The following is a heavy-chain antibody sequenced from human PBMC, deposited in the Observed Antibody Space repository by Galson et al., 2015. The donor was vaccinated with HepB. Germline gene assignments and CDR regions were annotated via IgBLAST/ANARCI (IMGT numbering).Heavy chain of an antibody. CDR2: ISGSGDNT. Sequence: SLRLSCAASGFTFSSYSMSWVRQAPGKGLEWVSTISGSGDNTYYADSVKGRFTISRDNSKNTLYLQMISLTADDTAVYFCAPHPGSDSLGTWGQGTLVTVSS. J-gene: IGHJ5*02. V-gene: IGHV3-23*01. D-gene: IGHD3-22*01. CDR3: APHPGSDSLGT. CDR1: GFTFSSYS.